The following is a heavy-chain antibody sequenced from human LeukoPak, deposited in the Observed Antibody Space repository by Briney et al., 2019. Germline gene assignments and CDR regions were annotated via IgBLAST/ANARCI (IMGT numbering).Heavy chain of an antibody. V-gene: IGHV3-74*01. CDR3: ARAPSEIGGYPEYFRL. CDR1: GFTLSSYW. Sequence: RGSLRLSCAASGFTLSSYWMHWVRQAPGKGLVWVSRIKSDGRTNYADSVKGRFTISRDNAKNTVSLQMNSLRAEDTGVYYCARAPSEIGGYPEYFRLWGQGTLVIVSS. CDR2: IKSDGRT. J-gene: IGHJ1*01. D-gene: IGHD2-15*01.